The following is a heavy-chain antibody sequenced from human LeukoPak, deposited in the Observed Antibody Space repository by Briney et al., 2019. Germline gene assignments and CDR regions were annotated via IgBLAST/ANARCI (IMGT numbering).Heavy chain of an antibody. CDR3: AREVTMVRGVIFDY. J-gene: IGHJ4*02. CDR1: GGSISSYY. CDR2: IYTSGST. Sequence: SETLSLTCTVSGGSISSYYWSWIRQPAGKGLEWIGRIYTSGSTNYNPSLKSRVTMSVDTSRNQFSLKLSSVTAADTAVYYCAREVTMVRGVIFDYWGQGTLVTVSS. D-gene: IGHD3-10*01. V-gene: IGHV4-4*07.